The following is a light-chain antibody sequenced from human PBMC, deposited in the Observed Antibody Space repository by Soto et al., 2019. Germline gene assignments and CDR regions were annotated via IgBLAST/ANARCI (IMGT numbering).Light chain of an antibody. V-gene: IGKV3-20*01. J-gene: IGKJ5*01. CDR1: QSVSRS. CDR2: GAS. CDR3: QQYGSSPIT. Sequence: EIVLTQSPGTLSLSPGQISTLSCRASQSVSRSLDWYQKKNGKAPRPLIYGASSRATGIPERFSGSGYGTDLTITISRLQNEDFAVYYCQQYGSSPITFGQGTRLEIK.